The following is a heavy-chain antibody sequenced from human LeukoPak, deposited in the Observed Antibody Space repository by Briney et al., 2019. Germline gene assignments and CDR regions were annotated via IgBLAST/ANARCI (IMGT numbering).Heavy chain of an antibody. CDR1: GFTLSDYY. CDR2: VSNGCGNTI. V-gene: IGHV3-11*01. Sequence: PGGSLRLSCAASGFTLSDYYMTWIRQAPGKGLEWVSYVSNGCGNTILYADSVKGRFTVFRDYAKNSLYLQMNSLRTEDTAVYYCARDKSNKGHDCWGQGTLVTVSP. J-gene: IGHJ4*02. CDR3: ARDKSNKGHDC.